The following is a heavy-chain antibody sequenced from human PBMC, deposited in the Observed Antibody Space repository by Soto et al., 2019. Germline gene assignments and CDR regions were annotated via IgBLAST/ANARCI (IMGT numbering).Heavy chain of an antibody. V-gene: IGHV3-33*01. CDR1: VLTFSSYG. Sequence: RGALRVSWVSSVLTFSSYGMDWVRQAPGKGLDWVAVICYDGSNKYYADSVKGRFTISRDNSKNTLYLQMNSLRAEDTAVYYCAREPYSGSYKGAFDIWGQGTMVTVSS. J-gene: IGHJ3*02. D-gene: IGHD1-26*01. CDR2: ICYDGSNK. CDR3: AREPYSGSYKGAFDI.